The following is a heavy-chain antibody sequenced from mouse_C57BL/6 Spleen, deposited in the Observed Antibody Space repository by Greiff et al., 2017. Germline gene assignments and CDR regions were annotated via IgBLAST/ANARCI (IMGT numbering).Heavy chain of an antibody. Sequence: EVMLVESEGGLVQPGSSMKLSCTASGFTFSDYYMAWVRQVPEKGLEWVANINYDGSSTYYLDSLKSRFIISRDNAKNILYLQMSSLKSEDTATYYCARVHITTVVATWYFDVWGTGTTVTVSS. CDR3: ARVHITTVVATWYFDV. CDR1: GFTFSDYY. D-gene: IGHD1-1*01. V-gene: IGHV5-16*01. CDR2: INYDGSST. J-gene: IGHJ1*03.